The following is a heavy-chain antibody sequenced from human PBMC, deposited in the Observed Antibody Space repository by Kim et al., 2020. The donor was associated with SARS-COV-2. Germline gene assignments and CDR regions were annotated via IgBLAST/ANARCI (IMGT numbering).Heavy chain of an antibody. J-gene: IGHJ3*02. V-gene: IGHV5-51*01. D-gene: IGHD1-26*01. CDR3: ASPSVEEHRGAFDI. Sequence: PSFQGQVTISADKSISTAYLQWSSLKASDTAMYYCASPSVEEHRGAFDIWGQGTMVTVSS.